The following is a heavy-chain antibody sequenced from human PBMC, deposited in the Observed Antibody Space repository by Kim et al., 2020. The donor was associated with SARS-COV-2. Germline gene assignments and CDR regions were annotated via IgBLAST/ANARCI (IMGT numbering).Heavy chain of an antibody. J-gene: IGHJ4*02. CDR1: GFTFSTYA. Sequence: GGSLRLSCAASGFTFSTYAMSWVRQAPGEGLAWISSIRTNGGSTYYADSVKGRFTISRDNSKNTLYLQMNSLRAEDTAIYYCAKETSSGWYWGQGTLVTVSS. CDR3: AKETSSGWY. CDR2: IRTNGGST. V-gene: IGHV3-23*01. D-gene: IGHD6-19*01.